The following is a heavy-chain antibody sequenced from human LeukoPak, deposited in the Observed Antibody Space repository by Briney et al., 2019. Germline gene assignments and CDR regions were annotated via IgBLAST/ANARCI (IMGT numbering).Heavy chain of an antibody. V-gene: IGHV3-21*01. Sequence: GGSLRLSCAASGFTFSSYSMNWFRQAPGKGLEWVSSISSSSSYIYYADSVKGRFTISRDNAKNSLYLQMNSLRAEDTAVYYCATGWDHDAFDIWGQGTMVTVSS. CDR2: ISSSSSYI. D-gene: IGHD6-19*01. CDR3: ATGWDHDAFDI. CDR1: GFTFSSYS. J-gene: IGHJ3*02.